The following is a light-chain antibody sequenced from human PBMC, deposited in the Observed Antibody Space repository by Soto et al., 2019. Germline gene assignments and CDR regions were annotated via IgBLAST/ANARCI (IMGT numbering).Light chain of an antibody. CDR2: DAS. Sequence: DIQMTQSPSSLSASVGDRVTITCQASQDISNYLNWYQQKPGKAPKLLIYDASNLETGVPSRFSGSGSGTDFTLTISRLEPEDFALYYCQQYVTLPVTFGQGTKVDIK. CDR1: QDISNY. CDR3: QQYVTLPVT. V-gene: IGKV1-33*01. J-gene: IGKJ2*01.